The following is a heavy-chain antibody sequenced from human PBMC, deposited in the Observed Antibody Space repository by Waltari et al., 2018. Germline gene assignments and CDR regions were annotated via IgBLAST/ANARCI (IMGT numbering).Heavy chain of an antibody. J-gene: IGHJ4*02. D-gene: IGHD2-15*01. CDR1: W. Sequence: WWSWVRQRPGKSLEWLGQIYRSGKTNYNPSLESRIIVSSDTSNNQLSLELTSVTAADTAIYYCARDRGKGLYLDSWGQGILVTVSP. CDR3: ARDRGKGLYLDS. CDR2: IYRSGKT. V-gene: IGHV4-4*02.